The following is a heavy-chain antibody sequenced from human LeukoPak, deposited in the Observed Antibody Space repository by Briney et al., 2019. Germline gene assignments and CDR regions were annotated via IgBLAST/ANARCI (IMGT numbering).Heavy chain of an antibody. J-gene: IGHJ4*02. V-gene: IGHV4-59*01. CDR3: ARSIKRGLFDY. CDR2: VYYNGSS. CDR1: SGSIGFYY. D-gene: IGHD3-10*01. Sequence: SETLSLTCTVSSGSIGFYYWNWIRQPPGKGLEWIGCVYYNGSSNYNPSLKSRVTISVDTSKIQFSLKLSSVTAADTAVYYCARSIKRGLFDYWGQGSLVTVSS.